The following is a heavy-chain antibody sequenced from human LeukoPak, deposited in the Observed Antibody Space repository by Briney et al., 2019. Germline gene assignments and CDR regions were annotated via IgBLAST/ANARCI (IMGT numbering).Heavy chain of an antibody. CDR3: ARGNEYTWWQ. CDR2: TWHSGSST. D-gene: IGHD2-15*01. Sequence: TSETLSLTCTVSDGSIKTNYWWTWVRQPPGKGLEWIGETWHSGSSTNYNPSLKSRVTISVDKPKSQFSLKLTSVTAADTAIYYCARGNEYTWWQWSQGTLVTVSS. V-gene: IGHV4-4*02. CDR1: DGSIKTNYW. J-gene: IGHJ4*02.